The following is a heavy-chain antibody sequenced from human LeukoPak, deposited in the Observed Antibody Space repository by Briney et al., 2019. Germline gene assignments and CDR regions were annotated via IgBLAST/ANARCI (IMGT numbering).Heavy chain of an antibody. Sequence: GASVKVSCKASGYTFTGYYMHWVRQAPGQGLEWMGWINPNSGGTNYAQKFQGRVTMTRDTSISTAYMELSRLRSDDTAVYYCARDGSGDIVVVPANYYYYGMDVWGQGTTVTVSS. J-gene: IGHJ6*02. CDR3: ARDGSGDIVVVPANYYYYGMDV. D-gene: IGHD2-2*01. CDR1: GYTFTGYY. CDR2: INPNSGGT. V-gene: IGHV1-2*02.